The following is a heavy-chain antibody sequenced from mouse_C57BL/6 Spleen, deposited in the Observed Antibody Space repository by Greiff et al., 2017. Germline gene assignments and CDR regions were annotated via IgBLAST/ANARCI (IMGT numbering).Heavy chain of an antibody. D-gene: IGHD4-1*01. V-gene: IGHV1-22*01. Sequence: VQLQQSGPELVKPGASVKMSCKASGYTFTDYNMHWVKQSHGKSLEWIGYINPNNGGTSYNQKFKGKATLTVNKSSSTAYMELRSLTSEDAAVYYCARDGTGTDWYFDVWGTGTTVTVSS. CDR2: INPNNGGT. CDR1: GYTFTDYN. J-gene: IGHJ1*03. CDR3: ARDGTGTDWYFDV.